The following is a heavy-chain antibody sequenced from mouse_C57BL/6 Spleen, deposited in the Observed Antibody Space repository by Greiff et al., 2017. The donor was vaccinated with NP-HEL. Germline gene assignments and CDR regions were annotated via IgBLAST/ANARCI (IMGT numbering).Heavy chain of an antibody. D-gene: IGHD2-4*01. CDR3: ARDGLRRGFAY. V-gene: IGHV1-54*01. Sequence: VQLQQSGAELVRPGTSVKVSCKASGYAFTNYLIEWVKQRPGQGLEWIGVINPGSGGTNYNEKFKGKATLTADKSSSTAYMQLSSLTSEDSAVYFCARDGLRRGFAYWGQGTLVTVSA. CDR2: INPGSGGT. CDR1: GYAFTNYL. J-gene: IGHJ3*01.